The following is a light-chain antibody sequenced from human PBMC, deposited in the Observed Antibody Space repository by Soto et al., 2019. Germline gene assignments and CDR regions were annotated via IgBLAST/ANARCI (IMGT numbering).Light chain of an antibody. Sequence: EIVLTQSPATLSLSPGERATLSCRASQSVSTFLAWYQHKPGQPPRLLIYDASNRATGIPARFSGSGSGTDFTLTISILEPEDFALYYCQQRFNWPPTFGQGTKVEIK. V-gene: IGKV3-11*01. CDR3: QQRFNWPPT. CDR2: DAS. CDR1: QSVSTF. J-gene: IGKJ1*01.